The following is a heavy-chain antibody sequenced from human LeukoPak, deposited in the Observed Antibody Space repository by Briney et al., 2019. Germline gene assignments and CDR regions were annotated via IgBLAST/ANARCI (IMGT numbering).Heavy chain of an antibody. V-gene: IGHV4-31*03. CDR1: GGSISSGGYY. CDR2: IYYSGST. J-gene: IGHJ4*02. CDR3: ARYSTTDLYYFDY. D-gene: IGHD4-17*01. Sequence: ASQTLSLTCTVSGGSISSGGYYWSWIRQHPGKGLEWIGYIYYSGSTYYNPSLKSRVTISVDTSKNQFSLKLNSVTAADTAVYYCARYSTTDLYYFDYWGQGTLVTASS.